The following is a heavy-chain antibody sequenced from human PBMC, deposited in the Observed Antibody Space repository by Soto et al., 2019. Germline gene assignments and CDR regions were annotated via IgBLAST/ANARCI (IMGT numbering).Heavy chain of an antibody. D-gene: IGHD6-19*01. J-gene: IGHJ4*02. V-gene: IGHV1-2*02. Sequence: ASVKVSCKASEYTFSGFYMHWVRQAPGQGLEWMGWINPNSGGTKSAEKFQGRVTMTRDTSISTAYMELSRLTSDDTAVYYCASAAVTGTAGLDFWGQGTQVTVSS. CDR2: INPNSGGT. CDR3: ASAAVTGTAGLDF. CDR1: EYTFSGFY.